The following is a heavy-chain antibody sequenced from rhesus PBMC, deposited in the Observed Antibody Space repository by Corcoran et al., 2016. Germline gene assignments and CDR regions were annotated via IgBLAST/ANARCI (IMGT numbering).Heavy chain of an antibody. V-gene: IGHV4-99*01. J-gene: IGHJ4*01. CDR2: SNATSGST. Sequence: QVQLQESGPGLVTPSETLSLTCAASGYSISSGYFWAWFREAPGKGREYIGYSNATSGSTNYNPSLKSRVAISKDTSKNQCSLKLVPVTAADTAVYHCARKTSPRVVLTPPIDFWGQGVLVTVSS. CDR1: GYSISSGYF. CDR3: ARKTSPRVVLTPPIDF. D-gene: IGHD2-15*01.